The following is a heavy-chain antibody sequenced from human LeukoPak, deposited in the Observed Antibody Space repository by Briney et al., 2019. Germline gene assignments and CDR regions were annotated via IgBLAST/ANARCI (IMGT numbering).Heavy chain of an antibody. V-gene: IGHV4-59*01. D-gene: IGHD3-10*01. Sequence: LETLSLTCAVSGGSISTYYWSWIRQPPGKGLEWIGCIYYNGNTNYNPSLKSRVTISVDTSKNKFSLKLSSVTAADTAVYYCAKLGSAMVRARNWFDPWGQGSLVTVSS. CDR3: AKLGSAMVRARNWFDP. CDR1: GGSISTYY. CDR2: IYYNGNT. J-gene: IGHJ5*02.